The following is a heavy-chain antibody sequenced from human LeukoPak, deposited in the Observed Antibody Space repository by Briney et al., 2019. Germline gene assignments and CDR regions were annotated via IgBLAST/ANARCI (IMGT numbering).Heavy chain of an antibody. CDR2: ISAYNGNT. Sequence: GASVTVSCKASGYTFTSYGISWVRQAPGQGLEWMGWISAYNGNTNYAQKLQGRVTMTTDTSTSTAYMELRSLRSDDTAVYYCAREGVTTTGDYYYYGMDVWGQGTTVTVSS. D-gene: IGHD4-11*01. V-gene: IGHV1-18*01. J-gene: IGHJ6*02. CDR1: GYTFTSYG. CDR3: AREGVTTTGDYYYYGMDV.